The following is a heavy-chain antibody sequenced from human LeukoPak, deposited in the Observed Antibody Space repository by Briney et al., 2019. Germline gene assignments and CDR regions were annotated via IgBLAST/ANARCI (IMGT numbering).Heavy chain of an antibody. CDR3: ARGDSSSLGGFDY. Sequence: GASVKVSCKASGYTFTSYDINWVRQATGQGLEWMGWINPNSGGTNYAQKFQGRVTMTRDTSISTAYMELSRLRSDDTAVYYCARGDSSSLGGFDYWGQGTLVTVSS. CDR1: GYTFTSYD. J-gene: IGHJ4*02. V-gene: IGHV1-2*02. D-gene: IGHD6-13*01. CDR2: INPNSGGT.